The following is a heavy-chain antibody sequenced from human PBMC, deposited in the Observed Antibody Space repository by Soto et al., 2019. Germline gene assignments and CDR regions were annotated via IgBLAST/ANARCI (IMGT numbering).Heavy chain of an antibody. D-gene: IGHD1-1*01. CDR1: GFTFSNYA. CDR3: AKVSGTTTGRLNG. Sequence: GGSLRLSCAISGFTFSNYAMSWVRQAPGKGLEWVSAISGGGDSTYYADSVKGRFTISRDNSKNTLYLQMNSLRAEDTAVYYCAKVSGTTTGRLNGWGQGTLVTVSS. V-gene: IGHV3-23*01. J-gene: IGHJ4*02. CDR2: ISGGGDST.